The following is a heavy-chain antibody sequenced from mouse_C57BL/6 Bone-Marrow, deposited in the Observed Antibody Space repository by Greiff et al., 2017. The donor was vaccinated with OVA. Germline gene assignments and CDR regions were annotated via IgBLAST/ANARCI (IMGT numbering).Heavy chain of an antibody. CDR3: ARGDDYEDFDY. J-gene: IGHJ2*01. Sequence: EVNVVESGGGLVKPGGSLKLSCAASGFTFSSYAMSWVRQTPEKRLEWVATISDGGSYTYYPDNVKGRFTISRDNAKNNLYLQMSHLKSEDTAMYYCARGDDYEDFDYWGQGTTLTVSS. V-gene: IGHV5-4*03. D-gene: IGHD2-4*01. CDR2: ISDGGSYT. CDR1: GFTFSSYA.